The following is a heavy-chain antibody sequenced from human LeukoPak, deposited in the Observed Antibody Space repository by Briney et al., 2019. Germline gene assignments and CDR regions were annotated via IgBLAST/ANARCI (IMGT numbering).Heavy chain of an antibody. CDR3: ARPARGLYMDV. CDR1: GGSTSSYY. Sequence: SETLSLTCTVSGGSTSSYYWSWIRQPPGKGLEWIGYIYTSGSTNYNPSLKSRVTISVDTSKNQFSLKLSSVTAADTAVYYCARPARGLYMDVWGKGTTVTVSS. D-gene: IGHD3/OR15-3a*01. CDR2: IYTSGST. J-gene: IGHJ6*03. V-gene: IGHV4-4*09.